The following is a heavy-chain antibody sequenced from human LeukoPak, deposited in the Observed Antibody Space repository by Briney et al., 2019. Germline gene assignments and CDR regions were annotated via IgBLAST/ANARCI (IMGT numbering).Heavy chain of an antibody. CDR2: IYYSGST. J-gene: IGHJ5*02. V-gene: IGHV4-30-4*08. CDR1: GGSISSGNYY. CDR3: ARDRVYNWFDP. Sequence: SQTLSLTCTVSGGSISSGNYYWSWIRQPPGKGLEWIGYIYYSGSTYYNPSLKSRLTISVDTSKNQFSLKLSSVTAADTAVYYCARDRVYNWFDPWGQGTLVTVSS.